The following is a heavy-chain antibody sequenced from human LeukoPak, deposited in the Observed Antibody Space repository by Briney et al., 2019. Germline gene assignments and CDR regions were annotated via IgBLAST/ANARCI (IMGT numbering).Heavy chain of an antibody. J-gene: IGHJ4*02. CDR1: GGSFSGYY. V-gene: IGHV4-34*01. D-gene: IGHD6-13*01. CDR2: INHSGST. CDR3: ARHSSSWAFYYFDY. Sequence: SETLSLTCAVYGGSFSGYYWSWVRQPPGKGLEWIGEINHSGSTNYNPSLKSRVTISVDTSKNQFSLKLSSVTAADTAVYYCARHSSSWAFYYFDYWGQGTLVTVSS.